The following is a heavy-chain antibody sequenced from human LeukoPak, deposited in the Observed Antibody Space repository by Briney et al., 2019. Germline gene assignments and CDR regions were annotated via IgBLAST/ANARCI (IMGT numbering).Heavy chain of an antibody. CDR3: AVHSSGQYYYYGMDV. CDR1: GGTFTSYA. D-gene: IGHD6-19*01. CDR2: IIPIFGTA. J-gene: IGHJ6*02. Sequence: SVKVSCKASGGTFTSYAISWVRQASGQGLEWMGGIIPIFGTANYAQKFQGRVTITADESTSTAYMELSSLRSEDTAVYYCAVHSSGQYYYYGMDVWGQGTTVTVSS. V-gene: IGHV1-69*13.